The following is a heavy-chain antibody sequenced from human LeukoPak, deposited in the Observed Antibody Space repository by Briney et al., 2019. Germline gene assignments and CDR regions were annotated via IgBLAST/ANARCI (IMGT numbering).Heavy chain of an antibody. J-gene: IGHJ4*02. Sequence: GGSLRLSCAASGFTFSSYSMNWVRQAPGMGLEWVSSISSSSSYIYYADSVKGRFTISRDNAKNSLYLQMNSLRAEDTAVYYCARDLGYCSSTSCYATYYFDYWGQGTLVTVSS. V-gene: IGHV3-21*01. CDR3: ARDLGYCSSTSCYATYYFDY. CDR1: GFTFSSYS. D-gene: IGHD2-2*01. CDR2: ISSSSSYI.